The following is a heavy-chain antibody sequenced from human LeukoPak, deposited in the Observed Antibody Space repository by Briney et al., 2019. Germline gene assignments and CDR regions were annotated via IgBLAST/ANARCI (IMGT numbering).Heavy chain of an antibody. CDR2: IYHSGST. J-gene: IGHJ4*02. CDR3: ARNYFGSGTYPFDY. Sequence: SETLSLTCAVSGGSISSSNWWSWVRQPPGKGLEWIGEIYHSGSTNYNPSLKSRVTISVDKPKNQFSLKLSSVTAADTAVYYCARNYFGSGTYPFDYWGQGTLVTVSS. V-gene: IGHV4-4*02. CDR1: GGSISSSNW. D-gene: IGHD3-10*01.